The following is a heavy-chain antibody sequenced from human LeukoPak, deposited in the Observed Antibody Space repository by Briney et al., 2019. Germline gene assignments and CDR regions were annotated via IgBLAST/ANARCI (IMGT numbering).Heavy chain of an antibody. Sequence: GGSLGLSCAASGFTFSSYGMHWVRQAPGKGLEWVAFIRYDGSNKYYADSVKGRFTISRDNSKNTLYLQMNSLRAEDTAVYYCAKDRALPSIAGAKALDYWGQGTLVTVSS. J-gene: IGHJ4*02. CDR2: IRYDGSNK. CDR3: AKDRALPSIAGAKALDY. CDR1: GFTFSSYG. D-gene: IGHD1-26*01. V-gene: IGHV3-30*02.